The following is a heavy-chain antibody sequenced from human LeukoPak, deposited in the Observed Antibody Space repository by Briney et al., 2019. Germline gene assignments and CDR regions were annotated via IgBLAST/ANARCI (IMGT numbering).Heavy chain of an antibody. CDR1: GYTFIIYG. CDR3: AREGLNASYVWWFDP. D-gene: IGHD1-26*01. J-gene: IGHJ5*02. V-gene: IGHV1-18*01. Sequence: ASVKVSCKASGYTFIIYGISWVRQAPGQGLEWMGWVSPYSGNTNYAQKLQGRVTMTTDASTSTVYMELRSLRSDDTAVYYCAREGLNASYVWWFDPWGQGTLVTVSS. CDR2: VSPYSGNT.